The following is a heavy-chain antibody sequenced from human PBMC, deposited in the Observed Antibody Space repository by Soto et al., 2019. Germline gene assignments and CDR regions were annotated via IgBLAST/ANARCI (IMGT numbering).Heavy chain of an antibody. V-gene: IGHV1-18*04. CDR3: ARDIVVVPAAIRDNWFGP. CDR2: ISAYNGNT. Sequence: ASVKVSCKASGYTFTSYGISWVRQAPGQGLEWMGWISAYNGNTNYAQKLQGRVTMTTDTSTSTAYMELRSLRSDDTAVYYCARDIVVVPAAIRDNWFGPWGQGTLVTVS. J-gene: IGHJ5*02. CDR1: GYTFTSYG. D-gene: IGHD2-2*02.